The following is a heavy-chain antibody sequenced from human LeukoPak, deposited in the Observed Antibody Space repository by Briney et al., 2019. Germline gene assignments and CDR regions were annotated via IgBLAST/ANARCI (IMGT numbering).Heavy chain of an antibody. CDR3: ARALGSGTHYYYYYMDV. D-gene: IGHD1-7*01. CDR2: INGYNGNT. CDR1: GYTFPNYG. Sequence: ASVKLSCKASGYTFPNYGVSWVRQAPGQGLEWMGWINGYNGNTNFAKNVQGRVTMTTDTSTSTAYMELRSLISDDTAVYYCARALGSGTHYYYYYMDVWGKGTTVTVSS. J-gene: IGHJ6*03. V-gene: IGHV1-18*01.